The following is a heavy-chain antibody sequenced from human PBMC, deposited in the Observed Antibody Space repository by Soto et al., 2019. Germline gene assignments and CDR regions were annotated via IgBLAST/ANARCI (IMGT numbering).Heavy chain of an antibody. D-gene: IGHD3-9*01. CDR3: ANGRATYGLLTHDY. Sequence: EVQLLESGGGLVQPGGSLRLSCAASGFSFRNYAMSWVRQAPGKGLEWISTLTGSSSNTYYADSVKGRFAISRDNSRNTLYLQMHSLTAADTAVYYCANGRATYGLLTHDYWGQGTLVTVSS. J-gene: IGHJ4*02. V-gene: IGHV3-23*01. CDR1: GFSFRNYA. CDR2: LTGSSSNT.